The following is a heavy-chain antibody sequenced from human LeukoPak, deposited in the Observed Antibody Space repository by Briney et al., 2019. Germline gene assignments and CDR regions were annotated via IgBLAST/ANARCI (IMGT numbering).Heavy chain of an antibody. V-gene: IGHV3-23*01. CDR3: AKKWGVGTTTLDYFDY. D-gene: IGHD1-26*01. Sequence: GGSLRLSCAASGFIFRSYAMGWVRQAPGKGLEWVSGISGSAGSTYYADSVKGRFTISRDNSKNILYLQMNSLTDDDTAVYYCAKKWGVGTTTLDYFDYWGQGTLVTVSS. CDR1: GFIFRSYA. J-gene: IGHJ4*02. CDR2: ISGSAGST.